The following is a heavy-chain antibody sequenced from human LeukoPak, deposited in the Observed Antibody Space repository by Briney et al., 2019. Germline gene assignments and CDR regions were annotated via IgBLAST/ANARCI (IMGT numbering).Heavy chain of an antibody. Sequence: SETLSLTCTVSGGSISSSSYYWGWIRQPPGKGLEWIGYIYYSGSTNYNPSLKSRVTISVDTSKNQFSLKLSSVTAADTAVYYCARARGGARAFDIWGQGTMVTVSS. CDR3: ARARGGARAFDI. V-gene: IGHV4-61*05. CDR2: IYYSGST. J-gene: IGHJ3*02. CDR1: GGSISSSSYY.